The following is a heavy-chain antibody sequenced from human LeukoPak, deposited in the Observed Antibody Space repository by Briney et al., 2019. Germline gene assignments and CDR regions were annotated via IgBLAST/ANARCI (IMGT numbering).Heavy chain of an antibody. D-gene: IGHD3-16*01. V-gene: IGHV1-2*02. J-gene: IGHJ4*02. CDR2: INPNSGGT. CDR3: ARDNDSRDPPHFDY. CDR1: GYTFTGYY. Sequence: ASVKVSCKASGYTFTGYYMHWVRQALGQGLEWMGWINPNSGGTNYAQKFQGRVTMTRDTSISTAYMELSRLRSEDTAVYYCARDNDSRDPPHFDYWGQGTLVTVSS.